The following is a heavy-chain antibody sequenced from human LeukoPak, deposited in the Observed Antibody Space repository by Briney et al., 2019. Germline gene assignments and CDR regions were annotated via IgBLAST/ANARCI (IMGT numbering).Heavy chain of an antibody. D-gene: IGHD4-17*01. Sequence: SETLSLTCTVSGDSISSSYNYWAWIRQPPGKGLEWIGSIYYGGATYYSPSLKSRVTISVDTSKNHFSLRLNSVTAADTAVYYCARAGKDGDPFYFDYWGQGTLVTVSS. CDR3: ARAGKDGDPFYFDY. J-gene: IGHJ4*02. CDR1: GDSISSSYNY. CDR2: IYYGGAT. V-gene: IGHV4-39*02.